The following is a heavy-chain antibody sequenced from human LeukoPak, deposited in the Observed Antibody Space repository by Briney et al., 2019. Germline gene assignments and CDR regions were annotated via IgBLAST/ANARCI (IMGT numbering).Heavy chain of an antibody. D-gene: IGHD3/OR15-3a*01. CDR3: TRAVGWTQNSYYSDY. CDR1: GFTFSSYT. J-gene: IGHJ4*02. CDR2: ISGSSTTI. V-gene: IGHV3-48*01. Sequence: PGGSLRLSCAASGFTFSSYTMTWVRQAPGKGLEWVSYISGSSTTIYYADSVKGRFTISRDNAKNSLYLQMNRLRAEDTAVYYCTRAVGWTQNSYYSDYWGQGALVTVSS.